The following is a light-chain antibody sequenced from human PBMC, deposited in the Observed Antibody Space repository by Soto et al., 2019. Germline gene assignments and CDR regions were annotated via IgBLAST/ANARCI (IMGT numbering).Light chain of an antibody. J-gene: IGKJ1*01. V-gene: IGKV2-28*01. CDR3: MQSLQSPWT. Sequence: DIVMTQSPLSLPVTPGEPASISCRSGQSLLHSNGYNYLDWYLQRPGLSRQLLVYLGSNRASGVTDRFSGSGSGTDFTLKITRVEAEDVGAYYCMQSLQSPWTFGQGTNVEIK. CDR1: QSLLHSNGYNY. CDR2: LGS.